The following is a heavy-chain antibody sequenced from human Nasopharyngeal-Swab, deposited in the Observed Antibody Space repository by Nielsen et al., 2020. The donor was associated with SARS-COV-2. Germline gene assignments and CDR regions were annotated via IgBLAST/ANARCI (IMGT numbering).Heavy chain of an antibody. CDR3: AKSLRGVSLSFGYYYGLDV. Sequence: VRQMPGTGLAWVAVVSYDGRHKSYADSGKGRFTVSRDNSKNTMYLQMSSLRAEDTAIYYCAKSLRGVSLSFGYYYGLDVWGQGTTVTVSS. D-gene: IGHD3-10*01. V-gene: IGHV3-30*18. CDR2: VSYDGRHK. J-gene: IGHJ6*02.